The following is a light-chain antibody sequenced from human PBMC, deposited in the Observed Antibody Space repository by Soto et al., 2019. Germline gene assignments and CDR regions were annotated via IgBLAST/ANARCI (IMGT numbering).Light chain of an antibody. CDR2: DTS. CDR3: QQYGTSEII. Sequence: EIVLPQSPCTLSWSPGQRATLSWRASQSLTNSFIAWYQQKPGQAPRLLIYDTSSRATGIPDRFSGSVSGTDFTLTISRLEPEDFAVFFCQQYGTSEIIFGQGTRLEIK. CDR1: QSLTNSF. V-gene: IGKV3-20*01. J-gene: IGKJ5*01.